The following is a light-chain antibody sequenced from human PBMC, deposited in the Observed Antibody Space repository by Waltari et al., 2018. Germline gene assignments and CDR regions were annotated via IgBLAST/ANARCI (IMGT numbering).Light chain of an antibody. CDR2: EEN. CDR1: SPNIGNNY. J-gene: IGLJ2*01. Sequence: QSVLTQPPSVSAAPGQKVTISCSGTSPNIGNNYVSWYQQFPGTAPKLLIYEENKLPSGIPDRFFGSKSGTSATLDIHGLQTGDEADYYCGTWDSSLSVGVLGGGTKLTVL. CDR3: GTWDSSLSVGV. V-gene: IGLV1-51*01.